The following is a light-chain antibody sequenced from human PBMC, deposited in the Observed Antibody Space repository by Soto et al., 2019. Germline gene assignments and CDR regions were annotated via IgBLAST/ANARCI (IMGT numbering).Light chain of an antibody. CDR1: QSISGW. CDR3: QQYNSYSVNA. CDR2: DAS. Sequence: DIQMTQSPYTLSASVGDRVTITCRASQSISGWLAWYQQKPGKAPKLLICDASSLESGVPSRFSGSGSGTEFTLTISRLQPDDFATYYCQQYNSYSVNAFGQGTKLEIK. J-gene: IGKJ2*01. V-gene: IGKV1-5*01.